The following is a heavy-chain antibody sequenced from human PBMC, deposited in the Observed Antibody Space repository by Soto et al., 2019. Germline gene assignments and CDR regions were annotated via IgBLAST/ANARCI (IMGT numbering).Heavy chain of an antibody. D-gene: IGHD7-27*01. Sequence: EVQLVESGGGLVQPGRSLRLSCAASGFTFDDYAMHWVRQAPGKGLEWVSGISWNSGSIGYADSVKGRFTISRDNAKNSLYLQMNSLRAEDTALYYCAKDTTWGFDYFDYWGQGTLVTVSS. V-gene: IGHV3-9*01. CDR2: ISWNSGSI. CDR3: AKDTTWGFDYFDY. J-gene: IGHJ4*02. CDR1: GFTFDDYA.